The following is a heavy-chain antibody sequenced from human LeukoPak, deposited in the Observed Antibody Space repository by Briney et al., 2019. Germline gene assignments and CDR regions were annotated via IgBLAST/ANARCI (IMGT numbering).Heavy chain of an antibody. Sequence: GGSLRLSCAASGFTFSSYSLNWVRQAPGKGLEWVSSISSSSSYIYYADSVKGRFTISRDNARNPLYLQMNSLRAEDTAVYYCARDLWYSSGWSPDWFDPWGQGTLVTVSS. CDR3: ARDLWYSSGWSPDWFDP. D-gene: IGHD6-19*01. CDR2: ISSSSSYI. CDR1: GFTFSSYS. J-gene: IGHJ5*02. V-gene: IGHV3-21*01.